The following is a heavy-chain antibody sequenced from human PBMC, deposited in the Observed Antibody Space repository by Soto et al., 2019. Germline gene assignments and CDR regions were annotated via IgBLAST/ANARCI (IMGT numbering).Heavy chain of an antibody. CDR1: NGSMNNYY. J-gene: IGHJ4*02. V-gene: IGHV4-59*01. D-gene: IGHD6-19*01. Sequence: SETLSLTCTVSNGSMNNYYWTWIRQPPGKGLEWIGYSYYSGSTNYNPSLKSRVTISVDTSKNQFSLKLISMNAADTAVYFCARSSGWDFDYWGQGLLGTVS. CDR3: ARSSGWDFDY. CDR2: SYYSGST.